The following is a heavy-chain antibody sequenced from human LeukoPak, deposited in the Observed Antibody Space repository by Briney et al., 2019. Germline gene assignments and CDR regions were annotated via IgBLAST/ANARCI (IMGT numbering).Heavy chain of an antibody. CDR2: IYYSGST. D-gene: IGHD3-22*01. V-gene: IGHV4-59*01. J-gene: IGHJ4*02. CDR3: ARERYYYDSSGYYYPTYFDY. CDR1: GGSISSYY. Sequence: PSETLSLTCAVSGGSISSYYWSWIRQPPGRGLEWIGYIYYSGSTNYNPSLKSRVTISVDTSKNQFSLKLSSVTAADTAVYYCARERYYYDSSGYYYPTYFDYWGQGTLVTVSS.